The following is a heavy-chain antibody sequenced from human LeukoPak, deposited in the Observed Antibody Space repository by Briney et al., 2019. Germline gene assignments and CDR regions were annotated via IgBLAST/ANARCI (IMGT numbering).Heavy chain of an antibody. CDR1: GDSITTGNYY. V-gene: IGHV4-61*02. CDR3: ARGVQPNWFDP. CDR2: VYTSGAT. D-gene: IGHD1-1*01. J-gene: IGHJ5*02. Sequence: SETLSLTCTVSGDSITTGNYYWSWVRQPAGKGLEWIGRVYTSGATNSNPSLKNRVTISVDTSKNQFSLKLSSVTAADTAVYYCARGVQPNWFDPWGQGTLVTVSS.